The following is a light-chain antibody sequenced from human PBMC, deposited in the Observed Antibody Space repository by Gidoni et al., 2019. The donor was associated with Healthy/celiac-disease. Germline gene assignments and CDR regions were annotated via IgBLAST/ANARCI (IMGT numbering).Light chain of an antibody. CDR3: QQYNNWPPLT. J-gene: IGKJ4*01. CDR2: DAS. CDR1: QSVSSN. V-gene: IGKV3-15*01. Sequence: EIVMTQSPATLSVSPGERATLSCRASQSVSSNLAWYQQKPGQAPRLLIYDASTRAPGIPARFSGSGSGTEFTLTISSLQSEDFAVYYCQQYNNWPPLTFGGXTKVEIK.